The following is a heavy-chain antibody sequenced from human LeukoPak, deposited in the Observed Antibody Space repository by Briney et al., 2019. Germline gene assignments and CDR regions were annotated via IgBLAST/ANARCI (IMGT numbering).Heavy chain of an antibody. V-gene: IGHV1-69*05. CDR2: IIPIFGTA. Sequence: GASVKVSCKASGYTFTSYAMHWVRQAPGQRLEWMGGIIPIFGTANYAQKFQGRVTITTDESTSTAYMELSSLRSEDTAVYYCASRYCSSTSCSWGHAFDIWGQGTMVTVSS. J-gene: IGHJ3*02. CDR1: GYTFTSYA. CDR3: ASRYCSSTSCSWGHAFDI. D-gene: IGHD2-2*01.